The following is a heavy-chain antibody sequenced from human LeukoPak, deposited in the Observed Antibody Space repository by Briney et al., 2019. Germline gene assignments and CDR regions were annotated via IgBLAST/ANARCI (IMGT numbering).Heavy chain of an antibody. J-gene: IGHJ4*02. V-gene: IGHV3-21*01. CDR1: GFTFSSYS. CDR2: ISSSSSYI. Sequence: GGSLRLSCAASGFTFSSYSMNWVRQAPGKGLEWVSSISSSSSYIYYADSVKGRFTISRDNAKNSLYLQMNSLRAEDTAVYYCARATGGYGEDADYWGQGTLVTVSS. D-gene: IGHD4-17*01. CDR3: ARATGGYGEDADY.